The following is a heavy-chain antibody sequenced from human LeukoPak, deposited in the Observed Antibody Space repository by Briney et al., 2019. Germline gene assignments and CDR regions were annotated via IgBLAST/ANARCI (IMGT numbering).Heavy chain of an antibody. J-gene: IGHJ4*02. V-gene: IGHV4-34*01. CDR1: GGSFSGYY. CDR2: INHSGST. CDR3: AVDYDYVWGSYRSLDY. Sequence: SETLSLTCAVYGGSFSGYYWSWIRQPPGKGLEWIGEINHSGSTNYNPSLKSRVTISVDTSKNQFSLKLSSVNAADTAVYYCAVDYDYVWGSYRSLDYWGQGTLVTVSS. D-gene: IGHD3-16*02.